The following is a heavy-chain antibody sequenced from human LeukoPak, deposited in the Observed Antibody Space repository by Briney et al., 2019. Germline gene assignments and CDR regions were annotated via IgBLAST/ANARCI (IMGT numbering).Heavy chain of an antibody. D-gene: IGHD6-19*01. V-gene: IGHV4-34*01. CDR3: ARLVAVAGEGNWFDP. CDR1: GGSFSGYY. Sequence: SETLSLTCAVYGGSFSGYYWSWICQPPGKGLEWIGEINHSGSTNYNPSLKSRVTISVDTSKNQFSLKLSSVTAADTAVYYCARLVAVAGEGNWFDPWGQGTLVTVSS. J-gene: IGHJ5*02. CDR2: INHSGST.